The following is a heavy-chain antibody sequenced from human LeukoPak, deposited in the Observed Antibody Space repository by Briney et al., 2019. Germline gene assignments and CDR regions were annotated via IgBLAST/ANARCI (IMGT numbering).Heavy chain of an antibody. J-gene: IGHJ3*02. CDR2: IYSGGST. D-gene: IGHD4-17*01. Sequence: PGGSLRLSCAASGFTVSSNYMSWVRQAPGKGLEWVSVIYSGGSTYYADSVKGRFTISRDNSKNTLYLQMNSLRAEDTAMYYCARDNDYGDYRHAFDIWGQGTMVTVSS. CDR1: GFTVSSNY. V-gene: IGHV3-53*01. CDR3: ARDNDYGDYRHAFDI.